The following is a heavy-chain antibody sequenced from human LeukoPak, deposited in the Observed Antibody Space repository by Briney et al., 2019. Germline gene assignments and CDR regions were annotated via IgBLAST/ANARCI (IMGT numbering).Heavy chain of an antibody. Sequence: PGGSLRLSCAASGFIFSNYWMSWVRQAPGKGLEWVSYISSSSSAIYYADSVKGRFTISRDNAKNSLFLQMNSLRADDTAVYYCAREYSSTSGRAFDIWGQGTMVTVSS. CDR2: ISSSSSAI. V-gene: IGHV3-48*01. CDR3: AREYSSTSGRAFDI. J-gene: IGHJ3*02. D-gene: IGHD6-6*01. CDR1: GFIFSNYW.